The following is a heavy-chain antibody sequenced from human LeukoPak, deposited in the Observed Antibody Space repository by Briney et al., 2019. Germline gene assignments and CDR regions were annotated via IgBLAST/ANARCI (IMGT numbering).Heavy chain of an antibody. CDR1: GGSVSSGSYY. J-gene: IGHJ4*02. Sequence: SETLPLTCTVSGGSVSSGSYYWSWIRQPPGKGLEWIGYVYYSGSTNYNPSLKSRVTISVDTSKNQFSLKLSSVTAADTAVYYCARVVFSSILHWGQGTLVTVSS. D-gene: IGHD6-13*01. CDR2: VYYSGST. CDR3: ARVVFSSILH. V-gene: IGHV4-61*01.